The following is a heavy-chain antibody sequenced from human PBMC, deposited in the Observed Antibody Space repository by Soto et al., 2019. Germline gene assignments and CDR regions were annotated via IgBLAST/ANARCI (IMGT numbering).Heavy chain of an antibody. CDR1: GFTFSVSA. D-gene: IGHD6-6*01. V-gene: IGHV3-73*01. Sequence: GSLRLSCAASGFTFSVSAMHWVRQASGKGLEWVGRIRSKANSYATAYAASVKGRFTISRDDSKNTAYLQMNSLITEDTAVYYCTRYSSSSDQIFDYWGQGTLVTVSS. CDR3: TRYSSSSDQIFDY. CDR2: IRSKANSYAT. J-gene: IGHJ4*02.